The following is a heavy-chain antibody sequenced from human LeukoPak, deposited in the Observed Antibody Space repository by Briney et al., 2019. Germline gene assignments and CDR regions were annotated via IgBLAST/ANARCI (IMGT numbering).Heavy chain of an antibody. CDR3: AKAQQVAMVAEYYVDY. D-gene: IGHD5-18*01. CDR2: ISGSVGST. Sequence: GGSLRLSCAASGFTFSSYAMSWVRQAPGKGLEWVSAISGSVGSTYYADSVKGRFTIPRANSKNTLNLQMNSLRAEDTAVYYCAKAQQVAMVAEYYVDYWGQGTLVTVSS. CDR1: GFTFSSYA. J-gene: IGHJ4*02. V-gene: IGHV3-23*01.